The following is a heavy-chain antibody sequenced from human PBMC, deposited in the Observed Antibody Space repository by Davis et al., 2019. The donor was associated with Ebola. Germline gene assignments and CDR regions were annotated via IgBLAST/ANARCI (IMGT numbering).Heavy chain of an antibody. CDR3: ATGPVYDRRGFGVATNWFDP. V-gene: IGHV1-24*01. D-gene: IGHD3-3*01. CDR1: GYTLTDLS. J-gene: IGHJ5*02. Sequence: AASVKVSCKVSGYTLTDLSMHWVRQAPGKGLEWMGGFDPEDGETIYAQKFQGRVTMTEDTSTDTAYMELSSLRSEDTAVYYCATGPVYDRRGFGVATNWFDPWGQGTLVTVSS. CDR2: FDPEDGET.